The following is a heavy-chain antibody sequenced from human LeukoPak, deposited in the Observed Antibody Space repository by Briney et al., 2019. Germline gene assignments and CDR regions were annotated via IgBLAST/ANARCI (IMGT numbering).Heavy chain of an antibody. J-gene: IGHJ4*02. CDR1: GFTLNNYA. CDR2: ISSSGGAT. D-gene: IGHD1-14*01. Sequence: GGSLRLSCAASGFTLNNYAINWVRQAPGKGLEWGSRISSSGGATYYADSVQGRFTISRDNSRNTLYLHIDSLRVEDTATYYCARGTTALDYWGQGTRVIVSS. CDR3: ARGTTALDY. V-gene: IGHV3-23*01.